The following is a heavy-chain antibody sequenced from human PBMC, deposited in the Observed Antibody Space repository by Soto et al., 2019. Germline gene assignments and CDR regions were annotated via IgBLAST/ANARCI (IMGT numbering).Heavy chain of an antibody. J-gene: IGHJ4*02. V-gene: IGHV1-3*01. D-gene: IGHD1-26*01. Sequence: QVQLVQSGAEVKKPGASVKVSCKTSGYTLSSNAIHWVRQAPGQRLEWMGWIIAGNGNTKYSQKFKGRVTITRDTSSSTAYMELSSLRSEDTAIYYCARGSGTNFPCFDHWGQGTLVTVSS. CDR3: ARGSGTNFPCFDH. CDR1: GYTLSSNA. CDR2: IIAGNGNT.